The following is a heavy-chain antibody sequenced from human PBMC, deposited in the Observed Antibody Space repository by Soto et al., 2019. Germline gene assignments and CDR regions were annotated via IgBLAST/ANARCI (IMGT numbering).Heavy chain of an antibody. CDR1: GGTFSSYA. CDR3: ARAAYYDFWSGYLGFDP. J-gene: IGHJ5*02. CDR2: IIPIFGTA. D-gene: IGHD3-3*01. Sequence: GASVKVSCKASGGTFSSYAISWVRQAPGQGLEWMGGIIPIFGTANYAQKFQGRVTITADESTSTAYMELSSLRSEDTAVYYCARAAYYDFWSGYLGFDPWGQGTLVTVSS. V-gene: IGHV1-69*13.